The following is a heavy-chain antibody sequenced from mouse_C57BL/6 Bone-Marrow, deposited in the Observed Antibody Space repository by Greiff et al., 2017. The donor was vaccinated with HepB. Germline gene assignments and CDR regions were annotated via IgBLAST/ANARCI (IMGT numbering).Heavy chain of an antibody. CDR3: ARGGTTVDWYFDV. V-gene: IGHV5-4*03. D-gene: IGHD1-1*01. J-gene: IGHJ1*03. CDR2: ISDGGSYT. Sequence: EVNVVESGGGLVKPGGSLKLSCAASGFTFSSYAMSWVRQTPEKRLEWVATISDGGSYTYYPDNVKGRFTISRDNAKNNLYLQMSHLKSEDTAMYYCARGGTTVDWYFDVWGTGTTVTVSS. CDR1: GFTFSSYA.